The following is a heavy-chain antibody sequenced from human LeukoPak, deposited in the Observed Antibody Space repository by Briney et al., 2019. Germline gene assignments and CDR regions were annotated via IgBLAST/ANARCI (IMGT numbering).Heavy chain of an antibody. CDR2: ISGSGGST. Sequence: GGSLRLSCAASGFTLSGYRMSWVRRAPGKGLEWVSAISGSGGSTYYADSVKGRFTISRDNSKNTLYLQMNSLRAEDTAVYYCAKAAPYSSSWPYDAFDIWGQGTMVTVSS. J-gene: IGHJ3*02. CDR1: GFTLSGYR. D-gene: IGHD6-13*01. V-gene: IGHV3-23*01. CDR3: AKAAPYSSSWPYDAFDI.